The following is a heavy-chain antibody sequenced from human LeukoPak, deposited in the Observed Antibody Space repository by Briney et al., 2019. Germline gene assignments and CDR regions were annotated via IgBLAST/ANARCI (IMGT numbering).Heavy chain of an antibody. J-gene: IGHJ4*02. CDR3: ARAALPATMPRLDY. CDR2: IYSGGST. CDR1: GFTVSSNY. V-gene: IGHV3-53*01. D-gene: IGHD2-2*01. Sequence: PGGSLRLSCAASGFTVSSNYMSWVRQAPGKGLEWVSVIYSGGSTYYADSVKGRFTISRDNSKNTLYLQMNSLRAEDTAVYYCARAALPATMPRLDYWGQGTLVTVSS.